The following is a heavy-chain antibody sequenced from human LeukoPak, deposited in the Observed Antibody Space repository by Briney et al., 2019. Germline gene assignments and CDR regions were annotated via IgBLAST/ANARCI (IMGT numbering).Heavy chain of an antibody. V-gene: IGHV3-23*01. D-gene: IGHD1-14*01. J-gene: IGHJ4*02. CDR1: GFTFSSYA. CDR2: ISGSGGST. Sequence: GGSLRLSCAASGFTFSSYAMSWVRQAPGKGLEWVSAISGSGGSTYYADSVKGRFTISRDNSKNTLYLQMNSLRAEDTAVYYCANFPDKTPRAHRIHRNHLTWGQGTLVTVSS. CDR3: ANFPDKTPRAHRIHRNHLT.